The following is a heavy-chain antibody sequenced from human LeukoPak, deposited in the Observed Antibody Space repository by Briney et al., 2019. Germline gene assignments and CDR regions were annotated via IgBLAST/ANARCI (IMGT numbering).Heavy chain of an antibody. CDR3: ARGIWEMATIPYWYFDI. CDR1: GASISNYY. CDR2: ISTSGST. V-gene: IGHV4-4*07. J-gene: IGHJ2*01. D-gene: IGHD5-24*01. Sequence: PSETLSLTCTVSGASISNYYWSWIRQPAGKGLEWIGRISTSGSTNYNPSLKSRVTMSVDTSKNQFSLKLSPVTAADTALYYCARGIWEMATIPYWYFDIWGRGTLVTVSS.